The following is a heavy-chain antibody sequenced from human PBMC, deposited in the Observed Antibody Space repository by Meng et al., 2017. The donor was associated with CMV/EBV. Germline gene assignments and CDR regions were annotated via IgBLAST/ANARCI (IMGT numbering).Heavy chain of an antibody. CDR2: IYYSGST. J-gene: IGHJ6*02. V-gene: IGHV4-39*07. Sequence: SETLSLTCTVSGGSISSSSYYWGWIRQPPGKGLEWIGSIYYSGSTYYNPCLKSRVTISVDTSKNQFSLKLSAVTAAGTAVYYCARDGGIAAAGTSYYYYYGMDVWGQGTTVTVSS. CDR3: ARDGGIAAAGTSYYYYYGMDV. D-gene: IGHD6-13*01. CDR1: GGSISSSSYY.